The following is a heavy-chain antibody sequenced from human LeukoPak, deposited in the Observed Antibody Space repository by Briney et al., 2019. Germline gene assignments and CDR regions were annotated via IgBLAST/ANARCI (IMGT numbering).Heavy chain of an antibody. D-gene: IGHD2-15*01. CDR2: IIPIFGTA. J-gene: IGHJ4*02. Sequence: GASVKVSCKASGYTFTGYYMHWVRQAPGQGLEWMGGIIPIFGTANYAQKFQGRVTITTDESTSTAYMELSSLRSEDTAVYYCARDGGEYCSGGSCYSVDYWGQGTLVTVSS. CDR3: ARDGGEYCSGGSCYSVDY. CDR1: GYTFTGYY. V-gene: IGHV1-69*05.